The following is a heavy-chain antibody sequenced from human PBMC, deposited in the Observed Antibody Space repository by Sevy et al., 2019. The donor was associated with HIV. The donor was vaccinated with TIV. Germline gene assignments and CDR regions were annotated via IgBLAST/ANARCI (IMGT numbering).Heavy chain of an antibody. CDR3: ARHAREAWRGSRVYYNVTDGFDP. V-gene: IGHV3-49*04. CDR1: GFNIADYY. Sequence: GGSLRLSCTGSGFNIADYYMTWVRQAPGKGLDWVGFIITKNHGGTPEYGASVKGRFTISRDDSKNTIYLQMHSLKTEDTGIYYCARHAREAWRGSRVYYNVTDGFDPWGQGTLVTVSS. CDR2: IITKNHGGTP. J-gene: IGHJ5*02. D-gene: IGHD3-3*01.